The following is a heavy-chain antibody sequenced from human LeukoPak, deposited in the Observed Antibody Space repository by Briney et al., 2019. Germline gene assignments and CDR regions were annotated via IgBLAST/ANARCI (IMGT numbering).Heavy chain of an antibody. V-gene: IGHV3-33*01. Sequence: PGGSLRLSCVASGFTFSSFGMHWVRQAPSKGLEWVALIWYDGSNTYYADSVKGRFTISRDDSKNTVYLQMNSLRAEDTALYYCARGFLDFDSWGQGTLVIVSS. CDR3: ARGFLDFDS. CDR2: IWYDGSNT. J-gene: IGHJ4*02. D-gene: IGHD3-3*01. CDR1: GFTFSSFG.